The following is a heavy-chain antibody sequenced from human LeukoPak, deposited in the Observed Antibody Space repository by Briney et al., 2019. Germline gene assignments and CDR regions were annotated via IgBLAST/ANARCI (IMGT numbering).Heavy chain of an antibody. CDR2: IYPGDSDT. CDR3: ARHVGSSWWADAFDI. V-gene: IGHV5-51*01. Sequence: GESLKISCKGSGYSFTNYWIGWVRQMPGKGLEWMGIIYPGDSDTRYSPSFQGQVTISADKSISTAYLQWSSLKASDTAMYYCARHVGSSWWADAFDIWGQGTMVTVSS. J-gene: IGHJ3*02. D-gene: IGHD6-13*01. CDR1: GYSFTNYW.